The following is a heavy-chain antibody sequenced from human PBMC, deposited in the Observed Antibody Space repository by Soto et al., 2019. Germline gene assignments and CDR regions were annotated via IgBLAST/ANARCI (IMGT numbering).Heavy chain of an antibody. D-gene: IGHD5-18*01. J-gene: IGHJ4*02. CDR1: GGTFSSSA. Sequence: RASVKVSFKASGGTFSSSAINWVRQAPGQGLEWMGGIVPMFDITNYAQNFQGRVTITAXXXXXXAXIXLXXXRSEDTAVYYCATVPGTAMAFLYLDHWGQGTLVTVSS. V-gene: IGHV1-69*13. CDR2: IVPMFDIT. CDR3: ATVPGTAMAFLYLDH.